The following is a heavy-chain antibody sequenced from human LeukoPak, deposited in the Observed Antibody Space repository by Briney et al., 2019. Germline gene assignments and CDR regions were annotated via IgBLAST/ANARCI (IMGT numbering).Heavy chain of an antibody. Sequence: SETLSLTCTVSGGSISSYYWSWIRQPPGRGLEWIGYIYYSGSTNYNPSLKSRVTISVDTSKNQFSLKLSSVTAADTAVSYCAGVGYDFWSGYYKFYYYYYMDVWGKGTTVTVSS. CDR1: GGSISSYY. D-gene: IGHD3-3*01. CDR2: IYYSGST. CDR3: AGVGYDFWSGYYKFYYYYYMDV. V-gene: IGHV4-59*01. J-gene: IGHJ6*03.